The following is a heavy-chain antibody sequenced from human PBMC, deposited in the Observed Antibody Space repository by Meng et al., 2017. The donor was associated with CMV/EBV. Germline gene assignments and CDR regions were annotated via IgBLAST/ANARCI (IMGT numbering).Heavy chain of an antibody. J-gene: IGHJ4*02. CDR1: GFTFSHYE. CDR3: AREEDYCSSSSCYGYFDC. V-gene: IGHV3-48*03. D-gene: IGHD2-2*01. CDR2: ISSGGSTI. Sequence: GESLMISCAASGFTFSHYEMNWVRQAPGQGLEWVSYISSGGSTIYYEDSVKGRFTISRDNAKKSLYLQMNSLRAEDTAVYYCAREEDYCSSSSCYGYFDCWGQGTLVTVSS.